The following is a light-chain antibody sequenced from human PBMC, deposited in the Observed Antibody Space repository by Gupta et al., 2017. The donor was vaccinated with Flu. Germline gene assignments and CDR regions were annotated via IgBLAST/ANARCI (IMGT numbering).Light chain of an antibody. J-gene: IGLJ2*01. V-gene: IGLV2-14*01. Sequence: QSALTQPASVSGSPGQSITISCTGTTSDVGGYNSVSWYQQRPGTAPKLMIYDVSNRPSGISNRFSDSKSGNTASLTISGLQAEDEADYYCSSYTSGSTLVVAFGGGTKLTVL. CDR1: TSDVGGYNS. CDR3: SSYTSGSTLVVA. CDR2: DVS.